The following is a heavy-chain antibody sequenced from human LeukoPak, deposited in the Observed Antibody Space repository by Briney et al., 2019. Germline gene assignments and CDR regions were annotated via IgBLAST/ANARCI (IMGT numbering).Heavy chain of an antibody. CDR3: ARGRGEYELPPYYYYYMDV. Sequence: ASVTVSFTSSGYTFTFYYLHWVRQAPGQGLEWMGWINPSRSGTNYAQKFQGRVTMTTDTSISTAYMELSRLRSDDTAVYFCARGRGEYELPPYYYYYMDVWGKGTTVTVSS. CDR1: GYTFTFYY. J-gene: IGHJ6*03. D-gene: IGHD2-2*01. CDR2: INPSRSGT. V-gene: IGHV1-2*02.